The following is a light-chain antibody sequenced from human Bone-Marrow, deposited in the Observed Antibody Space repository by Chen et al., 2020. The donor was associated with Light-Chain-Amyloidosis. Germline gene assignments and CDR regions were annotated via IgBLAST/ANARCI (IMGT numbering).Light chain of an antibody. V-gene: IGLV2-14*03. Sequence: QSALTQPASVSGSPRQSITIPCTGTSSDVGGYNYVSWYQQHPGKAPKLTIVDVTYRPSGVCNRFSGAKSGNTASLTIAGLQAEDEADYYCSSFTRNNALVFGGGTKLTVL. CDR2: DVT. CDR1: SSDVGGYNY. CDR3: SSFTRNNALV. J-gene: IGLJ2*01.